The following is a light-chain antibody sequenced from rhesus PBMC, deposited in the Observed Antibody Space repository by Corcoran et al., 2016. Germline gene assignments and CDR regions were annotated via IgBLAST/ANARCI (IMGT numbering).Light chain of an antibody. Sequence: QVILTQSPATLSLSPGERATLSCRASQSVSSYLAWYQQKPGQAPRLRNNGASSRATVIPDRFSGSGSGTDFHLTISSREPEDVGVYHCYQHSSGYSFGQGTKVEIK. CDR3: YQHSSGYS. CDR1: QSVSSY. CDR2: GAS. V-gene: IGKV3-10*01. J-gene: IGKJ2*01.